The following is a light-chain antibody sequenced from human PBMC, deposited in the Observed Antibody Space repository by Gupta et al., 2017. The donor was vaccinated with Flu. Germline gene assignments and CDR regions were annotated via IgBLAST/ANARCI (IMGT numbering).Light chain of an antibody. CDR3: SSSVGVYAWV. J-gene: IGLJ3*02. V-gene: IGLV2-11*01. CDR2: EAS. CDR1: SDFGSYNH. Sequence: QSALSQPRSVFGSPGQSVTIPCTATSDFGSYNHVSWSQHHPGRAPKSLIHEASQWPSGVPDRFSGSKAGNTASMTIYGLQAEDEGDYYGSSSVGVYAWVFGGGTKLTV.